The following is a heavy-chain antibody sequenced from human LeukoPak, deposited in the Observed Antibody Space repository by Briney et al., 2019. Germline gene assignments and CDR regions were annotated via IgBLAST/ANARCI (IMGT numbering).Heavy chain of an antibody. Sequence: SETLSLTCTVSGGSISSYYWSWIRQPPGKGLEWIGYIYYSGSTNYNPSLKSRVTISVDTSKNQFSLKLSSVTAADTAVYYCARQEEEGDYDYGWGSYRPRQFDYWGQGTLVTVSS. J-gene: IGHJ4*02. D-gene: IGHD3-16*02. CDR2: IYYSGST. CDR1: GGSISSYY. V-gene: IGHV4-59*08. CDR3: ARQEEEGDYDYGWGSYRPRQFDY.